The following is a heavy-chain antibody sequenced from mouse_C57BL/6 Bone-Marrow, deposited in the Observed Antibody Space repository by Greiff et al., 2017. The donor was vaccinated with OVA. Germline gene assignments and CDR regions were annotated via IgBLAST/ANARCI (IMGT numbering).Heavy chain of an antibody. CDR2: FYPGSGSI. Sequence: VKLVESGAELVKPGASVKLSCKASGYTFTEYTIHWVKQRSGQGLEWIGWFYPGSGSIKYNEKFKDKATLTADKSSSTVYMELSRLTSEDSAVYFCARHEEIYYGNNWYFDVWGTGTTVTVSS. D-gene: IGHD2-1*01. CDR3: ARHEEIYYGNNWYFDV. CDR1: GYTFTEYT. V-gene: IGHV1-62-2*01. J-gene: IGHJ1*03.